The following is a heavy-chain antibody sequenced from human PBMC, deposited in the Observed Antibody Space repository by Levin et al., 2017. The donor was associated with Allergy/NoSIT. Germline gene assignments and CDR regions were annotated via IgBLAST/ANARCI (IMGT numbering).Heavy chain of an antibody. V-gene: IGHV3-33*01. CDR1: GFAFSNYG. CDR3: AGMPATTLDFDN. D-gene: IGHD1-1*01. Sequence: GESLKISCAASGFAFSNYGIHWVRRAPGKGLEWVALIWFRGGNDYYADSVKGRFTISRDNSKNIVYLQMNSLRVEDTAVYYCAGMPATTLDFDNWGQGTLVTVSS. J-gene: IGHJ4*02. CDR2: IWFRGGND.